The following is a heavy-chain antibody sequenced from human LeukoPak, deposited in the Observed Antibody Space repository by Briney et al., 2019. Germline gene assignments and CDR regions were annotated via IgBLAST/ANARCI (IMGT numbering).Heavy chain of an antibody. CDR1: GFTFRDYY. V-gene: IGHV3-11*05. CDR2: ISSSSSYT. CDR3: ARVRLVVPAATPLDY. J-gene: IGHJ4*02. Sequence: PGGSLRLSCAASGFTFRDYYMSWIRQAPGKGLEWVSYISSSSSYTNYADSVKGRFTISRDNAKNSLYLQMNSLRAEDTAVYYCARVRLVVPAATPLDYWGQGTLVTVSS. D-gene: IGHD2-2*01.